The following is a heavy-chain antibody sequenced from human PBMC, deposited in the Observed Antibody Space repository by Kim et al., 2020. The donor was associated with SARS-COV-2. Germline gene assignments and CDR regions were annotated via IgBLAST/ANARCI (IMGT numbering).Heavy chain of an antibody. CDR1: GFTFSTYW. J-gene: IGHJ4*02. CDR2: INQDGSKK. V-gene: IGHV3-7*03. Sequence: GGSLRLSCVASGFTFSTYWMSWVRLAPGKGPEWVANINQDGSKKFYVDSLKGRFTISRDNAKTSLYLQMNSLRAEDTAVYYCARGGLTFDSFGQGTLFTVSS. D-gene: IGHD5-12*01. CDR3: ARGGLTFDS.